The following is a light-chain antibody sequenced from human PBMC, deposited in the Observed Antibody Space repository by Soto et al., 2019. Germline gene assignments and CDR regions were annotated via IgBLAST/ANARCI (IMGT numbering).Light chain of an antibody. J-gene: IGKJ3*01. V-gene: IGKV3-11*01. CDR2: GAS. CDR1: QSVSNS. Sequence: EIVLTQSPATLSLSPGERATLSCRASQSVSNSFAWYQQKPGQAPRLLIYGASNRATGIPARFSCSGSGTDFTLTISSLEPEDFAVYYCLHHNRWPPRFTFGPGTTVDVK. CDR3: LHHNRWPPRFT.